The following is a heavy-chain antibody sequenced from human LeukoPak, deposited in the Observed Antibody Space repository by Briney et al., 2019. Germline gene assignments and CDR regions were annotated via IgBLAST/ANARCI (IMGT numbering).Heavy chain of an antibody. V-gene: IGHV3-74*01. J-gene: IGHJ1*01. CDR1: GFTFSRYW. CDR2: IKSDGKT. Sequence: GGSLRLSCEASGFTFSRYWMHWVRQAPGKGLVWVSRIKSDGKTNYADSVKGRFTISRDNAKNTVSLQMDSLRAEDTGVYYCARVPSEVGGYYPEYFRHWGQGTLVTVSS. D-gene: IGHD3-22*01. CDR3: ARVPSEVGGYYPEYFRH.